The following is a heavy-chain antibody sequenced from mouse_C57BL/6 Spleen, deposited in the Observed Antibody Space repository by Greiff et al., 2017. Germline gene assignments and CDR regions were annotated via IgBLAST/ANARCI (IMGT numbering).Heavy chain of an antibody. J-gene: IGHJ3*01. CDR3: ARSPYGSSSAWFAY. D-gene: IGHD1-1*01. CDR2: IHPNSGST. CDR1: GYTFTSYW. V-gene: IGHV1-64*01. Sequence: QVQLQQPGAELVKPGASVKLSCKASGYTFTSYWMHWVKQRPGQGLEWIGMIHPNSGSTNYNEKFKSKATLTVDNSSSTAYMQLSSLTSEDSAVYYCARSPYGSSSAWFAYWGQGTLVTVSA.